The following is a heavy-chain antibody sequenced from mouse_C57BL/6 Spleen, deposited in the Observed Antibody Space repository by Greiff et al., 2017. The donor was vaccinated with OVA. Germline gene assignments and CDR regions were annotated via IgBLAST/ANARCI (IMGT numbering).Heavy chain of an antibody. CDR3: ARVPYYGSTQGYFDV. J-gene: IGHJ1*03. CDR1: GYTFTNYW. D-gene: IGHD1-1*01. V-gene: IGHV1-63*01. CDR2: IYPGGGYT. Sequence: QVQLKQSGAELVRPGTSVKMSCKASGYTFTNYWIGWAKQRPGHGLEWIGDIYPGGGYTNYNEKFKGKATLTADKSSSTAYMQFSSLTSEDSAIYYCARVPYYGSTQGYFDVWGTGTTVTVSS.